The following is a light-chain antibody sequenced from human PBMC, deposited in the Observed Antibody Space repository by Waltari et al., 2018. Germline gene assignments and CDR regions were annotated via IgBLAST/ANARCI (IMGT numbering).Light chain of an antibody. V-gene: IGLV1-47*01. J-gene: IGLJ2*01. Sequence: QSVLTQPPLASGTPGQSVTISCSGSSSNIGNNYVDWYQQLPGKAPKLLIYTNNHRPSVVPARFSGSKSGTSASLAISGLRSEDEADYYCATWDDSLNGQVIFGGGTKLTVL. CDR2: TNN. CDR1: SSNIGNNY. CDR3: ATWDDSLNGQVI.